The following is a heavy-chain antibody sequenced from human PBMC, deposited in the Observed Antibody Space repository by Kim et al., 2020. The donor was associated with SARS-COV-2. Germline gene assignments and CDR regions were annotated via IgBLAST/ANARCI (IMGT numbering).Heavy chain of an antibody. D-gene: IGHD2-2*02. J-gene: IGHJ1*01. CDR3: ARDRGYCSSTSCYRYFQH. Sequence: SETLSLTCTVSGGSVSSGSYYWSWIRQPPGKGLEWIGYIYYSGSTNYNPSLKSRVTISVDTSKNQFSLKLSSVTAADTAVYYCARDRGYCSSTSCYRYFQHWGQGTLVTVSS. V-gene: IGHV4-61*01. CDR1: GGSVSSGSYY. CDR2: IYYSGST.